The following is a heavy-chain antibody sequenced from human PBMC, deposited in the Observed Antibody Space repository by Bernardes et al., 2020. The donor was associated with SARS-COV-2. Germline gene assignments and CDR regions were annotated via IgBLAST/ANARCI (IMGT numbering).Heavy chain of an antibody. CDR1: GFSFSSTW. Sequence: GGSLRLSCAASGFSFSSTWMIWVRQTPGKGLEWVANINQDGGEKFYVDSVKGRFTISRDNAKNEPYLQINALRADDTAIFYCATNTNQRFDNWGQGTLVTVSS. CDR3: ATNTNQRFDN. J-gene: IGHJ4*02. D-gene: IGHD2-2*01. V-gene: IGHV3-7*03. CDR2: INQDGGEK.